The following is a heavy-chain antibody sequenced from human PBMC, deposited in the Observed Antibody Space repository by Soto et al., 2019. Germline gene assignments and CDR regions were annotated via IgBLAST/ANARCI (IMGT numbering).Heavy chain of an antibody. D-gene: IGHD3-9*01. V-gene: IGHV1-3*01. CDR1: GYTFTSYA. CDR3: ARRAAYYHGFDY. Sequence: ASVKVSCKASGYTFTSYAMHWVRQAPGQRLEWMGWINAGNGNTKYSQKFQGRVTITRDTSASTAYMELSSLRSEDTAVYYCARRAAYYHGFDYSGHGTLLTVSS. CDR2: INAGNGNT. J-gene: IGHJ4*01.